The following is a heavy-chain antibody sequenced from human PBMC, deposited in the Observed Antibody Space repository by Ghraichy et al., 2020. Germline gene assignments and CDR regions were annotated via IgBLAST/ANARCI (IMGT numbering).Heavy chain of an antibody. CDR1: GGSISCYY. V-gene: IGHV4-59*01. CDR2: IDFSGSS. CDR3: ARAMRFHWYFDL. Sequence: SETLSLTCTVSGGSISCYYWNWRRQRPGKGLERIGNIDFSGSSKYSHSLTSRVTISVATSKNQFSLKLDSVTAADTAVYYCARAMRFHWYFDLWGRGSLVTVSS. J-gene: IGHJ2*01.